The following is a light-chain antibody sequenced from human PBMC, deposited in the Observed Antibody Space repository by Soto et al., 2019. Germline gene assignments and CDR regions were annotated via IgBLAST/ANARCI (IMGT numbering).Light chain of an antibody. J-gene: IGKJ4*01. CDR3: QQANSFPLT. CDR2: SAS. Sequence: DIQMTQSPSSVSASVGDRITITCRASQSIRNWLAWYQQKPGKAPKLLIYSASTLQSGVPSRFSGSGSGTDFTLTITSLQPEEFATYYCQQANSFPLTFGGGTKVEIK. CDR1: QSIRNW. V-gene: IGKV1-12*01.